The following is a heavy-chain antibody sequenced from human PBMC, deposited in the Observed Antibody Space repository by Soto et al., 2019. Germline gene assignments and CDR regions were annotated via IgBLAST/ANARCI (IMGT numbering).Heavy chain of an antibody. V-gene: IGHV4-4*02. D-gene: IGHD3-10*01. Sequence: QVHLEESGPGLVRPSGTLALICNVSGIPISSYDWWTWVRQTPGKGMEWSGEIYHNGRTNYNPSLKSRVSLSVDTTKNQSSLNLQSLTAADTAVYYCARGTLIGSSTRNWFDPWGPGTQVTVSS. J-gene: IGHJ5*02. CDR1: GIPISSYDW. CDR2: IYHNGRT. CDR3: ARGTLIGSSTRNWFDP.